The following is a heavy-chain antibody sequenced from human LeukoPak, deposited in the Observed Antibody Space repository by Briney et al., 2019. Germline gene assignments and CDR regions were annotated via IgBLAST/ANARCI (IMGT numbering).Heavy chain of an antibody. V-gene: IGHV3-23*01. D-gene: IGHD3-16*02. CDR2: ISGSGGST. J-gene: IGHJ4*02. Sequence: QAGGSLRLSCAASGFTFSSYAMSWVRQAPGKGLEWVSAISGSGGSTYYADSVKGRFTISRDNSKNTLYLQMNSLRAEDTAVYYCAKARGSYRYCPVYWGQGTLVTVSS. CDR1: GFTFSSYA. CDR3: AKARGSYRYCPVY.